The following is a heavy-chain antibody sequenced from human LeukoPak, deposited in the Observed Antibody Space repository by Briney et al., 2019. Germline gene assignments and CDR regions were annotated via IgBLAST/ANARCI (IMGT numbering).Heavy chain of an antibody. CDR3: ARPYQDILTGKTYYYGMDV. V-gene: IGHV4-61*02. D-gene: IGHD3-9*01. CDR1: GGSISSGSYY. Sequence: PSQTLSLTCTVSGGSISSGSYYWSWIRQPAGKGLEWIGRIYTSGSTNYNPSLKSRVTISVDTSKNQFSLKLSSVTAADTAVYYRARPYQDILTGKTYYYGMDVWGQGTTVTVSS. J-gene: IGHJ6*02. CDR2: IYTSGST.